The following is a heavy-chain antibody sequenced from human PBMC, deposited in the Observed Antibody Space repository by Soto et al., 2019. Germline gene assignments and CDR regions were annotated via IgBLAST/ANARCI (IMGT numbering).Heavy chain of an antibody. J-gene: IGHJ6*03. CDR2: ISWNSANI. D-gene: IGHD3-3*01. Sequence: EVQLVESGGYLVQPGGSLRLSCAASGFTFDGYAMHWVRQAPGKGLEWVSSISWNSANIGYADSVKGRFTISRENAKNSLYLQMTSLRAEDTALYCCAKDNVAFWSGYYRPYIDVWGKGTTVTVSS. CDR3: AKDNVAFWSGYYRPYIDV. CDR1: GFTFDGYA. V-gene: IGHV3-9*01.